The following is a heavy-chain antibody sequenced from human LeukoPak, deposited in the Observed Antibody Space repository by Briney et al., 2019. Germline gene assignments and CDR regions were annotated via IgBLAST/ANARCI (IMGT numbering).Heavy chain of an antibody. CDR2: IHYSGST. D-gene: IGHD3-9*01. J-gene: IGHJ4*02. Sequence: SETLSLTCTVSGGSISSYYWSWIRQHPGKGLEWMRYIHYSGSTYYTPSLQSRVTISVDTSKNQFSLKLSSVTAADTAVYYCAREGGTYDFLTGISVDWGQGTLVTVSS. V-gene: IGHV4-59*06. CDR1: GGSISSYY. CDR3: AREGGTYDFLTGISVD.